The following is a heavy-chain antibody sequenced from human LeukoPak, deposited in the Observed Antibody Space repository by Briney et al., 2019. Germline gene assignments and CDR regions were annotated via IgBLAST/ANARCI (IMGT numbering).Heavy chain of an antibody. CDR1: GYTFTGYY. Sequence: GASVKVSCKASGYTFTGYYMHWVRQAPGKGLEWMGRINPNSGGTNYVQTFQGRVTMTRDTSISTPYMELSRLRSDDTAVYYCAIRLGADWEAYYFYYWGQGTLGTVSS. V-gene: IGHV1-2*06. D-gene: IGHD1-26*01. J-gene: IGHJ4*02. CDR2: INPNSGGT. CDR3: AIRLGADWEAYYFYY.